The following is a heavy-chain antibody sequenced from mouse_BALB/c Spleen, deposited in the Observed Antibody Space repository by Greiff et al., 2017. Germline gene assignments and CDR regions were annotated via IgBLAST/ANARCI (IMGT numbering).Heavy chain of an antibody. CDR2: IYPGNGDT. Sequence: LQQPGADLVKPGASVKMSCKASGYTFTSYNMHWVKQTPGQGLEWIGAIYPGNGDTSYNQKFKGKATLTADKSSSTAYMQLSSLTSEDSAVYYCAREKNSIDYWGQGTTLTVSS. CDR3: AREKNSIDY. CDR1: GYTFTSYN. D-gene: IGHD3-1*01. J-gene: IGHJ2*01. V-gene: IGHV1-12*01.